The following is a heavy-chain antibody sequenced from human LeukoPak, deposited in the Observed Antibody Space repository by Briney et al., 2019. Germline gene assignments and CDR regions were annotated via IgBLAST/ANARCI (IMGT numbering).Heavy chain of an antibody. J-gene: IGHJ5*02. V-gene: IGHV1-18*01. CDR1: GYTFTSCG. CDR2: ISAYNGNT. CDR3: VRDEDFWSGYHWFDP. D-gene: IGHD3-3*01. Sequence: ASVKVSCKASGYTFTSCGISWVRQAPGQGPEWMGWISAYNGNTNYAQKLQGRVTMTTDTSTSTAYMELRSLRSDDTAVYYCVRDEDFWSGYHWFDPWGQGTLVTVSS.